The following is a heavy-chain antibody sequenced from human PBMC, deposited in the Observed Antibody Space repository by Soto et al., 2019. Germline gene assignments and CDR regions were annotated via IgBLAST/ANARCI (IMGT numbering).Heavy chain of an antibody. J-gene: IGHJ6*02. CDR2: MRSKVYGGTT. Sequence: GGSLRLSCTASGFTFGDYAMSWVRQAPGKGLEWVGFMRSKVYGGTTEYAASVKGRFAISRDDSKSIAYLHMSSLKTEDTAVYYCTRDRTDTAVAHGYYGMDIWGQGTTVTVS. CDR1: GFTFGDYA. V-gene: IGHV3-49*04. D-gene: IGHD5-18*01. CDR3: TRDRTDTAVAHGYYGMDI.